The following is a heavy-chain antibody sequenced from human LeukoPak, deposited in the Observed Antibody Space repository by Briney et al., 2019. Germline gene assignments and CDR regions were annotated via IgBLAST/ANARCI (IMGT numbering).Heavy chain of an antibody. J-gene: IGHJ4*02. V-gene: IGHV3-30*03. CDR1: GFTFSSYG. CDR2: ISFDGSNK. Sequence: PGGSLRLSCAASGFTFSSYGMYWVRQAPGKGLEWVAVISFDGSNKYYADSVRGRFTVSRDNSKDTLYLRMNSLRAEDTAVYYCARGKSGYSYGFEYWGQGILVTVSS. D-gene: IGHD5-18*01. CDR3: ARGKSGYSYGFEY.